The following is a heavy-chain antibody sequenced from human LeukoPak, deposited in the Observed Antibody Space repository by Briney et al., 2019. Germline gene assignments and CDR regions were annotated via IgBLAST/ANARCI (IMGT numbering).Heavy chain of an antibody. D-gene: IGHD1-26*01. Sequence: PGGSLTLSCEASGLSVALNSMSWVRQAPGKGLEWVSVFFSSGYTKYADSVKGRFTISRDNSENTLNLEMNSLRAEDTAVYYCAAKGNGYSGIYVFAHWGQGVLVTVSS. V-gene: IGHV3-66*01. CDR2: FFSSGYT. CDR1: GLSVALNS. CDR3: AAKGNGYSGIYVFAH. J-gene: IGHJ4*02.